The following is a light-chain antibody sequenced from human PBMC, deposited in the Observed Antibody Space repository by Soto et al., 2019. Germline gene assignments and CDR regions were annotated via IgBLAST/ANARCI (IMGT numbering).Light chain of an antibody. CDR2: DVS. CDR1: SSDVGGYKY. CDR3: SSYATISPVV. Sequence: QSALTQPASVSGSPGPSIPISCTGTSSDVGGYKYVSWYQQHPDKAPKLMIYDVSNRPSGVSNRFSGSKSGNTASLTISGLQADDEADYYCSSYATISPVVFGGGTKVTVL. J-gene: IGLJ2*01. V-gene: IGLV2-14*01.